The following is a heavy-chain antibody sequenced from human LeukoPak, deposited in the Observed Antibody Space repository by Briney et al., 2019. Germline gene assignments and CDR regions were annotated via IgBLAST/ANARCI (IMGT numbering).Heavy chain of an antibody. D-gene: IGHD2-2*01. V-gene: IGHV3-48*04. Sequence: PGGSLRLFCAASGSTFSSHTMNWVRQAPGKGLEWISCISNTGSVIYYADSVKGRFTISRDNAKNSLYLQMNSLRAEDTAVYYCARNLPAADYWGQGTLVTVSS. CDR3: ARNLPAADY. CDR1: GSTFSSHT. CDR2: ISNTGSVI. J-gene: IGHJ4*02.